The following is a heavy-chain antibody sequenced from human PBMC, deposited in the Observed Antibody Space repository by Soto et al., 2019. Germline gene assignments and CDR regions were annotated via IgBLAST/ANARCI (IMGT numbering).Heavy chain of an antibody. J-gene: IGHJ5*02. V-gene: IGHV3-48*01. CDR3: ARDGNMFRGVMWS. Sequence: EVQLVESGGGLVQPGGSLRLSCAASGFTFSSYCMNWVRQAPGKGLEWVSYISSSSSTIYYADSVKGRFTISRDNAKNSLYLQMNRLRAEDTAVYYCARDGNMFRGVMWSWGQGTLVTVSS. D-gene: IGHD3-10*01. CDR2: ISSSSSTI. CDR1: GFTFSSYC.